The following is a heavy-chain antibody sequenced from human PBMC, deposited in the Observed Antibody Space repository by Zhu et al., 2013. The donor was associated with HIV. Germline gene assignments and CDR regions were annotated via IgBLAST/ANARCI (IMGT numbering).Heavy chain of an antibody. D-gene: IGHD1-26*01. J-gene: IGHJ4*02. CDR1: GYTFIDYY. CDR3: AQQRXERGSYFGY. V-gene: IGHV1-2*02. CDR2: INPGSGAT. Sequence: QVQLVQSGAEVKKPGASVKVSCKASGYTFIDYYIHWVRQAPGQGLEWMGWINPGSGATDYAQKFQGSVTMTRDTSVTTAYMELTRLRSDDTAVYYCAQQRXERGSYFGYWGQGTLVTGLL.